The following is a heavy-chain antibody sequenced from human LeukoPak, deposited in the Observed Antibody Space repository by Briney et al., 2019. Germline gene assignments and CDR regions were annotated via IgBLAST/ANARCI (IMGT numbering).Heavy chain of an antibody. CDR1: GFTFSSYS. Sequence: GGSLRLSCAASGFTFSSYSMNWVRQAPGKGLEWVSYISSSSSTIYYADSVKGRFTISRDNSKNTLYLQMNSLRAEDTALYYASGHGSSSYWGQGTLVAVSS. CDR2: ISSSSSTI. CDR3: SGHGSSSY. D-gene: IGHD6-13*01. J-gene: IGHJ4*02. V-gene: IGHV3-48*01.